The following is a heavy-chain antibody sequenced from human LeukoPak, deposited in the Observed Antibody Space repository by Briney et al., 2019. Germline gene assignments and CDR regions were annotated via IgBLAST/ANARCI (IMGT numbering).Heavy chain of an antibody. CDR3: ARGAYYGSGSYQDY. D-gene: IGHD3-10*01. CDR2: INPSGGST. V-gene: IGHV1-46*01. Sequence: ASVKVSCKASGYTFTNNDINWVRQAPGQGLEWMGIINPSGGSTSYAQKFQGRVTMTRDMSTSTVYMELSSLRSEDTAVYYCARGAYYGSGSYQDYWGQGTLVTVSS. J-gene: IGHJ4*02. CDR1: GYTFTNND.